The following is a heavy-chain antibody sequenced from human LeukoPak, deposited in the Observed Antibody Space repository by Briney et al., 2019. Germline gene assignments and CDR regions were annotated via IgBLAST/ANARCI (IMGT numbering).Heavy chain of an antibody. J-gene: IGHJ6*02. V-gene: IGHV1-8*02. CDR1: GYTFTSYG. CDR3: ARGATFSAYYYYYGMDV. Sequence: ASVKVSCKASGYTFTSYGISWVRQATGQGLEWMGWMNPNSGNTGYAQKFQGRVTMTRNTSISTAYMELSSLRSEDTAVYYCARGATFSAYYYYYGMDVWGQGTTVTVSS. CDR2: MNPNSGNT.